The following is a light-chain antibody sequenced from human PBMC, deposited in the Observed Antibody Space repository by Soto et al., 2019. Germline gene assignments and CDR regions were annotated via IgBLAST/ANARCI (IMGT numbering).Light chain of an antibody. CDR2: SAS. V-gene: IGKV1-39*01. J-gene: IGKJ4*01. Sequence: DIQMTQSPSSLSASIGDRVTITCRASQNIRSYLNWYQQKPGKAPKLLIYSASTLQSGVPSRFSGSGSGTGFTLTIRALQTEDFGSYYCQQAYISLLSFGGGTKIEIK. CDR3: QQAYISLLS. CDR1: QNIRSY.